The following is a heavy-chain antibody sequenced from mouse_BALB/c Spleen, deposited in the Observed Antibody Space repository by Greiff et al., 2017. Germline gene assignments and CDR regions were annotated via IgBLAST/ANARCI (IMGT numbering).Heavy chain of an antibody. CDR1: GYSITSGYY. V-gene: IGHV3-6*02. Sequence: EVQRVESGPGLVKPSQSLSLTCSVTGYSITSGYYWNWIRQFPGNKLEWMGYISYDGSNNYNPSLKNRISITRDTSKNQFFLKLNSVTTEDTATYYCAREHCSYFDYWGQGTTLTVSS. CDR2: ISYDGSN. CDR3: AREHCSYFDY. J-gene: IGHJ2*01.